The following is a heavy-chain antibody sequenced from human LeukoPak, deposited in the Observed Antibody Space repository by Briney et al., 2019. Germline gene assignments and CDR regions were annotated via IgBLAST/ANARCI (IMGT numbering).Heavy chain of an antibody. Sequence: SETLSLTCTVSGGSISSSSYYWGWIRQPPGKGLEWIGSIYYSGSTYYNPSLKSRVTISVDTSKNQFSLKLSSVTAADTAVYYCARPRGSSNAEYFQHWGQDTLVTVSS. CDR1: GGSISSSSYY. CDR2: IYYSGST. V-gene: IGHV4-39*01. J-gene: IGHJ1*01. CDR3: ARPRGSSNAEYFQH. D-gene: IGHD6-6*01.